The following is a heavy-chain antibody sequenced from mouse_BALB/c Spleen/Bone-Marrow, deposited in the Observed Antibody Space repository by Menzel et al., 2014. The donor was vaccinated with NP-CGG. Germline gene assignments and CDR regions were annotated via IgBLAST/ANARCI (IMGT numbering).Heavy chain of an antibody. CDR2: INPSNDTP. D-gene: IGHD1-2*01. V-gene: IGHV1S81*02. Sequence: QLQQPGAELVKPGASVKLSCRVSGYTFTNYFVYWVKQRPGQGLEWIGEINPSNDTPNFNEKFKSKATLTVDKSSSTAYMQLSSLTSEDSAVYYCTRSGYYGYGWYFDVWGAGTTVTVSS. CDR3: TRSGYYGYGWYFDV. J-gene: IGHJ1*01. CDR1: GYTFTNYF.